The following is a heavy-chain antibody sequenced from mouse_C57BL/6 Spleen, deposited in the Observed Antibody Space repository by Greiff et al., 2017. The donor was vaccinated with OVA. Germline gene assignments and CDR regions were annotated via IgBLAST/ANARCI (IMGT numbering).Heavy chain of an antibody. CDR2: IDPSDSYT. V-gene: IGHV1-50*01. Sequence: QVQLQQPGAELVKPGASVKLSCKASGYTFTSYWMQWVKQRPGQGLEWIGEIDPSDSYTNYNQKFKGKATLTVDTSSSTAYMQLSSLTSEDSAVYYCARSGYYGSPYYFDYWGQGTTLTVSS. CDR3: ARSGYYGSPYYFDY. J-gene: IGHJ2*01. CDR1: GYTFTSYW. D-gene: IGHD1-1*01.